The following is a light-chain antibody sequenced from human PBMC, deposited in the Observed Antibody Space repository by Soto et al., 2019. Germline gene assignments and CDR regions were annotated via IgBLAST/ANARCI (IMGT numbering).Light chain of an antibody. CDR3: HQRKSWPRT. J-gene: IGKJ1*01. V-gene: IGKV3-11*01. Sequence: EIVLTQSPSTLSSFPCYRVTLSFMASQYINTRLAWYQHRPGQSPRLLIYQTSIRAAGIPARFSASGTGTDFTLTISDVQPEDFAVYYCHQRKSWPRTFGQGTKVDI. CDR2: QTS. CDR1: QYINTR.